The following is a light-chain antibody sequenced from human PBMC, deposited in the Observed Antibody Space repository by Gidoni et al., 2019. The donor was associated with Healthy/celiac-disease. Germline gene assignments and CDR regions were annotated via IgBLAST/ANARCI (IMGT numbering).Light chain of an antibody. CDR1: SSDVGGYNY. V-gene: IGLV2-14*01. J-gene: IGLJ2*01. CDR2: EVS. Sequence: QSALTQPASVSGSPGQSITISCTGTSSDVGGYNYVSWYQQHPGKAPKLMTHEVSNRPSGVSNRLSGSKSGNTASLTISGLQAEDEADYYCSSYTSSSTRVFGGGTKLTVL. CDR3: SSYTSSSTRV.